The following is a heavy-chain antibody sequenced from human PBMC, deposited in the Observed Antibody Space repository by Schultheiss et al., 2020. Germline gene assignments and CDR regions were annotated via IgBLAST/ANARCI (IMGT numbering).Heavy chain of an antibody. CDR1: GFTFTFYA. CDR3: ARRAQGGYDDY. CDR2: TVGSGGRT. D-gene: IGHD5-12*01. Sequence: GGSLRLSCAASGFTFTFYAMSWVRQAPGKGLEWVSATVGSGGRTYYADSVKGRFTISRDNSKNTLYLQMNSLRAEDTAVYYCARRAQGGYDDYWGQGTLVTVSS. J-gene: IGHJ4*02. V-gene: IGHV3-23*01.